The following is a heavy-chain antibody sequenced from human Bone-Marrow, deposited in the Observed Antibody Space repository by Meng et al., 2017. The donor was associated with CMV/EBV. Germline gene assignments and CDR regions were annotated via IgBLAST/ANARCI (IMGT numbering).Heavy chain of an antibody. Sequence: ASVKVSCKASGYTFTSYYMHWVRQAPGQGLEWMGWINPNSGGTNYAQKFQGRVTMTRDTSISTAYMELSRLRSDDTAVYYCARGLSITIFGVVTASDAFDIWGQGTMVTVSS. J-gene: IGHJ3*02. CDR2: INPNSGGT. CDR3: ARGLSITIFGVVTASDAFDI. CDR1: GYTFTSYY. D-gene: IGHD3-3*01. V-gene: IGHV1-2*02.